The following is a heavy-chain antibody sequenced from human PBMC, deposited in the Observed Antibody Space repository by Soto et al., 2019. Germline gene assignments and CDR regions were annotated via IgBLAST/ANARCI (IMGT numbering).Heavy chain of an antibody. J-gene: IGHJ5*01. CDR1: GYTFTSSV. D-gene: IGHD2-2*01. CDR2: ISTYNGNT. Sequence: QVQLVQSGAEVKVPGASVKVSCKASGYTFTSSVISWLRQAPGQGLEWMGWISTYNGNTNYAQKFQGRLTMTTDTSTTTAYMELRSLRSDDTAVYSCARVQEVEPPANNFFDSWGQGTLVTVSS. V-gene: IGHV1-18*01. CDR3: ARVQEVEPPANNFFDS.